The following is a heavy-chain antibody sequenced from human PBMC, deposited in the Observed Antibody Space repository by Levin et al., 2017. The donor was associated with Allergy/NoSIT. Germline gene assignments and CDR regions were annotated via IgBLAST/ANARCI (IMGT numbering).Heavy chain of an antibody. CDR2: IYSGGGT. CDR3: SSAPGFSDY. V-gene: IGHV3-66*01. Sequence: GGSLRLSCAASGFTVRNNYVAWVRQAPGKGLDWISVIYSGGGTYYADSVKGRFTISRDKSKNTVYLQMNSLRVEDTAVYYCSSAPGFSDYWGQGTLVTVSS. J-gene: IGHJ4*02. CDR1: GFTVRNNY.